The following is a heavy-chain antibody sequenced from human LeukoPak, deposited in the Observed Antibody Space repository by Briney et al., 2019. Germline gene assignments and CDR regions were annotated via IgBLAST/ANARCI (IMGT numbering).Heavy chain of an antibody. D-gene: IGHD3-10*01. J-gene: IGHJ4*02. CDR3: ARMVRGVSYYFDY. Sequence: GGSLRLFCAASGFTFSSYSMNWVRQAPGKGLEWVSSISSSSSYIYYADSVKGRFTISRDNAKNSLYLQMNSLRAEDTAVYYCARMVRGVSYYFDYWGQGTLVTVSS. CDR2: ISSSSSYI. V-gene: IGHV3-21*01. CDR1: GFTFSSYS.